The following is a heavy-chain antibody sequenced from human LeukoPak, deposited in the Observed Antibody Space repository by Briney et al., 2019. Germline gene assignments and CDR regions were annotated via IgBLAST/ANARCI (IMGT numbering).Heavy chain of an antibody. CDR1: GFTSTNYA. CDR2: LIGSSGST. J-gene: IGHJ6*02. CDR3: AKDCLGGPTKYYYYYGMDV. Sequence: GGSLRLSCAASGFTSTNYAMNWVRQAPGKGLEWVSVLIGSSGSTDYADSVKGRFTISRDNSKNTVFLQMTSLRAEDTALYYCAKDCLGGPTKYYYYYGMDVWGQGTTVTVSS. D-gene: IGHD3-16*01. V-gene: IGHV3-23*01.